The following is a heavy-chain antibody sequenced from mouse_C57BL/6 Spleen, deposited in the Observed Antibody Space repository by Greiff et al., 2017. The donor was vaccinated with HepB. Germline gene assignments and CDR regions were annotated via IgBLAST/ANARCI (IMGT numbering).Heavy chain of an antibody. CDR2: ISSGSSTI. D-gene: IGHD4-1*01. CDR3: AREGLTGYFDD. CDR1: GFTFSDYG. V-gene: IGHV5-17*01. J-gene: IGHJ2*01. Sequence: EVLLVESGGGLVKPGGSLKLSCAASGFTFSDYGMHWVRQAPEKGLEWVAYISSGSSTIYYADTVKGRFTIARDNAKNTLFLQMTRLRSEDTAMYYCAREGLTGYFDDWGQGTTLTVSS.